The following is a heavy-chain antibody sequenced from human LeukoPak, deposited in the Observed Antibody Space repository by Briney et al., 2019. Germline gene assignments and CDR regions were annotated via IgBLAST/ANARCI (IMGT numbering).Heavy chain of an antibody. D-gene: IGHD6-6*01. J-gene: IGHJ6*03. CDR1: GFTFSSYA. V-gene: IGHV3-30-3*01. CDR3: SGEDTEYSSSGLGV. CDR2: ISYDGSNK. Sequence: PGGSLRLSCAASGFTFSSYAMHWVRQAPGKGLEWVAVISYDGSNKYYADSVKGRFTISRDNSKKSLYLQMNSLRVEDTAVYYCSGEDTEYSSSGLGVWGKGTTVTV.